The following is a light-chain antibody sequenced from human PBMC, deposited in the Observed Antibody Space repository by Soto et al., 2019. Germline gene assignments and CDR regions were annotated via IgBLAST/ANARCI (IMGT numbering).Light chain of an antibody. CDR2: DAS. Sequence: EVVMTQSPASLSASPGERVTLSCRASQNIRSSLAWYQQRPGQAPRPLIYDASTRATGIPARFSGSGSGTEFTLTISSLQPGDFATYYCQHYNSYPWTFGQGTKVDIK. V-gene: IGKV3D-15*01. CDR1: QNIRSS. J-gene: IGKJ1*01. CDR3: QHYNSYPWT.